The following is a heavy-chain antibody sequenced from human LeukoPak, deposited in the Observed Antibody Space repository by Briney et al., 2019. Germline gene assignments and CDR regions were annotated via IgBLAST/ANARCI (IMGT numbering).Heavy chain of an antibody. CDR1: GGTFSSYA. Sequence: WASVKVSCKASGGTFSSYAISWVRQAPGQRLEWMGGIIPIFGTANYAQKFQGRVTITTDESTSTAYMELSSLRSEDTAVYYCASASIAARHWWFDPWGQGTLVTVSS. CDR3: ASASIAARHWWFDP. J-gene: IGHJ5*02. CDR2: IIPIFGTA. V-gene: IGHV1-69*05. D-gene: IGHD6-6*01.